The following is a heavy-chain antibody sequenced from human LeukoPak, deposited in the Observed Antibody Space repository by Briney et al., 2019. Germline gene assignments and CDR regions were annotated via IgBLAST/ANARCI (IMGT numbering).Heavy chain of an antibody. CDR1: GGTFSSYA. J-gene: IGHJ3*02. V-gene: IGHV1-69*01. D-gene: IGHD2-21*02. CDR2: IIPIFGTA. CDR3: ARDPGDWPGGFDI. Sequence: GASVKVSCKASGGTFSSYAISWVRQAPGQGLEWMGGIIPIFGTANYAQKFQGRVTITADESTSTAYMGLSSLRSEDTAVYYCARDPGDWPGGFDIWGQGTMVTVSS.